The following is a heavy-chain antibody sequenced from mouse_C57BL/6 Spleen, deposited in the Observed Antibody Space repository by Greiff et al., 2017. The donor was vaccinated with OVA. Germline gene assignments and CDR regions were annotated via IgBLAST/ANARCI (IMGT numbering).Heavy chain of an antibody. V-gene: IGHV1-47*01. D-gene: IGHD1-1*01. J-gene: IGHJ1*03. Sequence: VQWVESGAELVKPGASVKMSCKASGYTFTTYPIEWMKQNHGKSLEWIGNFHPYNDDTKYNEKFKGKATLTVEKSSSTVYLELSRLTSDDSAVYYCARGHYGRGYFDVWGTGTTVTVSS. CDR2: FHPYNDDT. CDR3: ARGHYGRGYFDV. CDR1: GYTFTTYP.